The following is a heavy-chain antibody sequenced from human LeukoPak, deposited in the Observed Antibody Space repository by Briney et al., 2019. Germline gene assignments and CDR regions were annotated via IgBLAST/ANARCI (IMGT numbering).Heavy chain of an antibody. CDR1: GFTFSNYA. CDR2: ISGSAHKI. V-gene: IGHV3-23*01. D-gene: IGHD6-13*01. Sequence: GGSLRLSCVASGFTFSNYAMSWVRQAPEKGLDWVSVISGSAHKIRYADSVKGRFTISRDNAKNSLYLQMNSLRAEDTAVYYCARVGKVAAAHSFDYWGQGTLVTVSS. J-gene: IGHJ4*02. CDR3: ARVGKVAAAHSFDY.